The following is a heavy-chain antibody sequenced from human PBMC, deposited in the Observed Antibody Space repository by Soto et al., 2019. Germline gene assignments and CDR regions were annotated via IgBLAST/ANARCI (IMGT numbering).Heavy chain of an antibody. Sequence: SVKVFCKASWGTFSSYAISCVRQAPLQGLEWMGGIIPIFGTANYAQKLQGRVTITADESTSTAYMELSSLRSEDTAVYYCARGPYRRGWYPRYCFDYWGEGTMVTVSS. J-gene: IGHJ4*02. CDR1: WGTFSSYA. V-gene: IGHV1-69*13. CDR3: ARGPYRRGWYPRYCFDY. CDR2: IIPIFGTA. D-gene: IGHD6-19*01.